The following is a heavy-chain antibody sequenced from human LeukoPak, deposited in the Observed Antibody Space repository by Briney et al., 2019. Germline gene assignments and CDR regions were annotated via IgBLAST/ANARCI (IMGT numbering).Heavy chain of an antibody. CDR1: GFNFIDYS. Sequence: PGGSLRLSCAASGFNFIDYSMNWVRQAPGKGLEWISYIGISSGNTKYADSVKGRFTISRDKARNSLYLQMNSLRVEDTAVYYCARDYRYAFDNWGHGTLVTVSS. V-gene: IGHV3-48*01. D-gene: IGHD5-12*01. CDR3: ARDYRYAFDN. CDR2: IGISSGNT. J-gene: IGHJ4*01.